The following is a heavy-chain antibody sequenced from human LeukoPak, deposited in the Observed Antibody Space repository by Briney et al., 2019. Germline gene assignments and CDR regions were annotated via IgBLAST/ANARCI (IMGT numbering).Heavy chain of an antibody. CDR2: IWFDGSNK. D-gene: IGHD1-1*01. J-gene: IGHJ4*02. CDR3: ARDGRSGPHFDS. V-gene: IGHV3-33*01. Sequence: GGSLRLSCAASGFTFRSHAMHWVRQAPGKGLEWVAHIWFDGSNKYFADSVKGRFTISRDSSKNTLYLQMNSLRAEDTAVYYCARDGRSGPHFDSWGQGTLVTVSS. CDR1: GFTFRSHA.